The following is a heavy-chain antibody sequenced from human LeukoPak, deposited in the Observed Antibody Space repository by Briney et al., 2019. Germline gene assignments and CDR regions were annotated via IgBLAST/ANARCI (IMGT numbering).Heavy chain of an antibody. Sequence: ASVTVSCKASGYTFTENYIHWVRQAPGHGLEWMGLINPYTGDANYTEKFQGRVTMTRDTSVSTAYMHLSRLRSDDTAVYYCARGKSGFSPWGQGTPVTVSS. J-gene: IGHJ4*02. CDR3: ARGKSGFSP. CDR2: INPYTGDA. D-gene: IGHD3-22*01. CDR1: GYTFTENY. V-gene: IGHV1-2*02.